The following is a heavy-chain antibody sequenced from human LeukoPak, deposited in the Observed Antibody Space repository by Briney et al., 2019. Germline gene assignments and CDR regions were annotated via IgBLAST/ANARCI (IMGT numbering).Heavy chain of an antibody. Sequence: GGSLRLSCAASGFTFSSYGMSWVRQAPGKGLEWVSAISGSGGSTYYADSVKGRFTISRDNSKNTLYLQMNSLRAEDTAVYYCAKAERYCSGGSCYPTPDYWGQGTLVTVSS. D-gene: IGHD2-15*01. V-gene: IGHV3-23*01. CDR3: AKAERYCSGGSCYPTPDY. CDR1: GFTFSSYG. J-gene: IGHJ4*02. CDR2: ISGSGGST.